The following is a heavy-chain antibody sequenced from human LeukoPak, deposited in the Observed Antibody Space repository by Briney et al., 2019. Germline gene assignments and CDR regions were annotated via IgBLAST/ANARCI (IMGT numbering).Heavy chain of an antibody. CDR1: GFTFSSYG. Sequence: GGSLRLSCAASGFTFSSYGMHWVRQAPGKGLEWVSFISHDGTNKYSADSVKGRFTISRDNSKNTLYLQMNSLRAEDTAVYYCANLYHSVAGRYFDYWGQGTLVTVSS. CDR2: ISHDGTNK. V-gene: IGHV3-30*18. J-gene: IGHJ4*02. D-gene: IGHD6-19*01. CDR3: ANLYHSVAGRYFDY.